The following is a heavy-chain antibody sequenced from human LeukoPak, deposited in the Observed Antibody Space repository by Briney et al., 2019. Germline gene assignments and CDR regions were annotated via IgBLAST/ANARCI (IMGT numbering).Heavy chain of an antibody. J-gene: IGHJ6*04. Sequence: PGGSLRLSCAASGFTFSNAWMSWVRQAPGKGLEWVGRIKGKTDGGTTDYAAPVKGRFTISRDDSKNTLYLQMNSLKTEGTAVYYCTTLMVRGVITSFVWGKGTTVTVSS. CDR2: IKGKTDGGTT. CDR1: GFTFSNAW. V-gene: IGHV3-15*01. D-gene: IGHD3-10*01. CDR3: TTLMVRGVITSFV.